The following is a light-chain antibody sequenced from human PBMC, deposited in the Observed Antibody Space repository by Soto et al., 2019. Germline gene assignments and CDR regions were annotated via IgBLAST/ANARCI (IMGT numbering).Light chain of an antibody. V-gene: IGKV3-20*01. CDR2: GAS. Sequence: EIVLTQSPGILSLSSGERATLSYRASQSVRSNYLAWYQQKPGQAPRLLIYGASSRATGIPDRFGGSGSGTDFTLTISRLEPEDFAVYYCQQYASSPLTFGGGTKVEIK. CDR1: QSVRSNY. CDR3: QQYASSPLT. J-gene: IGKJ4*01.